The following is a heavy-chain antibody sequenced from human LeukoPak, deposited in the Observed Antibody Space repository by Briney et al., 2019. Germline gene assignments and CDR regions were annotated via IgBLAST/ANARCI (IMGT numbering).Heavy chain of an antibody. V-gene: IGHV4-39*07. CDR2: IYYSGST. CDR3: ARDYYDSSGYYRTFDY. CDR1: VGSISSSSYY. D-gene: IGHD3-22*01. Sequence: SETLSLTCTVSVGSISSSSYYWGWIRQPPGKGLEWIGSIYYSGSTYYNPSLKSRVTISVDTSKNQFSLKLSSVTAADTAVYYCARDYYDSSGYYRTFDYWGQGTLVTVSS. J-gene: IGHJ4*02.